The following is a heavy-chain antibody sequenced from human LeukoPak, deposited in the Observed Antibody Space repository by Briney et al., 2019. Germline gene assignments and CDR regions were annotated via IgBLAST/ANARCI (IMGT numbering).Heavy chain of an antibody. CDR1: GFTFSSYG. J-gene: IGHJ4*02. D-gene: IGHD2-2*01. CDR3: TRMVWRSRPFDY. Sequence: GGSLRLSCAAPGFTFSSYGMHWVRQTPGKGLEWVAFIRYDGSNKYYADSVKGRFTISRDSAKNSVSLQMNSLRAEDTAVYYCTRMVWRSRPFDYWGQGTLVTVSS. V-gene: IGHV3-30*02. CDR2: IRYDGSNK.